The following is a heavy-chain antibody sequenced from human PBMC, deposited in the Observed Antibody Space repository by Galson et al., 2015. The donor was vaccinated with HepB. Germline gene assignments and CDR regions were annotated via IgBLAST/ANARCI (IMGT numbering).Heavy chain of an antibody. CDR2: IIPILPIT. V-gene: IGHV1-69*10. J-gene: IGHJ6*03. CDR1: GGTFSNFA. D-gene: IGHD3-10*01. CDR3: ARGELILGMIQGGLTGDYNYYYMDV. Sequence: SVKVSCKASGGTFSNFAISWVRQAPGQGLEWVGGIIPILPITNYAQKFQGRVTITTDKSTSTAYMELSSLRSEDSAVYYCARGELILGMIQGGLTGDYNYYYMDVWGKGTTVTVSS.